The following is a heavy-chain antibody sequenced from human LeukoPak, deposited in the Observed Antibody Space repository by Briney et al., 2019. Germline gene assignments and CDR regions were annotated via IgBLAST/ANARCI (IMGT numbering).Heavy chain of an antibody. CDR2: IYSDGSNR. CDR3: ARELLPGSGSYWYFDL. CDR1: GSSFSMYW. Sequence: GGSLRLSCAASGSSFSMYWMYWVRQAPGKGLVWVSRIYSDGSNRNYAASVRGRFTISRDNAKSTLYLQMNSLRVDDTAVYYCARELLPGSGSYWYFDLWGRGTLVTVSS. D-gene: IGHD3-10*01. J-gene: IGHJ2*01. V-gene: IGHV3-74*01.